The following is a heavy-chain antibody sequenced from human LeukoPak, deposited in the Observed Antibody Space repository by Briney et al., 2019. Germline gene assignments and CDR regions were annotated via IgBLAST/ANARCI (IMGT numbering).Heavy chain of an antibody. CDR2: IYYSGST. CDR3: AREFPVLRYFDWLPRIRMGYFDY. Sequence: SETLSLTCTVSGGSISSSSYYWGWIRQPPGKGLEWIGSIYYSGSTYYNPSLKSRVTISVDTSKNQFSLKLSSVTAADTAVYYCAREFPVLRYFDWLPRIRMGYFDYWGQGTLVTVSS. D-gene: IGHD3-9*01. CDR1: GGSISSSSYY. J-gene: IGHJ4*02. V-gene: IGHV4-39*07.